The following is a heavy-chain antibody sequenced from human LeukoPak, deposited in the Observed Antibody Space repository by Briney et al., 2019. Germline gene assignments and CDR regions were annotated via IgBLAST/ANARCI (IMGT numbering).Heavy chain of an antibody. CDR3: ARAKYDSSGYYYSGFDI. CDR2: NSSSGSNI. V-gene: IGHV3-48*04. Sequence: PGGSLRLSCAASGDTFSSYSMNWVRQAPGRGLEWVSYNSSSGSNIYYADSVKGRFTMSRDNAKKSLYLQMNSLRAEDTAVYYCARAKYDSSGYYYSGFDIWGQGTMVTVSS. D-gene: IGHD3-22*01. CDR1: GDTFSSYS. J-gene: IGHJ3*02.